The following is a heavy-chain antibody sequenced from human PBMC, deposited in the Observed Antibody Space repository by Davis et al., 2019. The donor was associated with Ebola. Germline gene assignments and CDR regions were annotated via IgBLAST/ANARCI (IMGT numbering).Heavy chain of an antibody. CDR3: ARGIAAAGAFDI. V-gene: IGHV3-30*03. CDR1: GFTFSNAW. J-gene: IGHJ3*02. D-gene: IGHD6-13*01. CDR2: ISYDGSDK. Sequence: PGGSLRLSCAASGFTFSNAWMNWVRQAPGKGLEWVAVISYDGSDKYYAESVKGRFTISRDNSKNTLYLQMNSLRAEDTAVYYCARGIAAAGAFDIWGQGTMVTVSS.